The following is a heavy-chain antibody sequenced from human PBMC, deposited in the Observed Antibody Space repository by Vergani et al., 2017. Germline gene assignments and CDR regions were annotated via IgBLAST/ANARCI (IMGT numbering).Heavy chain of an antibody. CDR3: ARTESFILRYFHLAL. CDR2: IYHSGGA. J-gene: IGHJ4*02. D-gene: IGHD3-9*01. Sequence: QLHLQESGPGLVKPSETLSLTCTVSGGSITSSSYYWGWIRQPPGKGLEWNGNIYHSGGAYYNPSLKGRVTVSVDTSKNQFSLEVTSVTAADTAIYFCARTESFILRYFHLALWGQGTLVTVSS. CDR1: GGSITSSSYY. V-gene: IGHV4-39*01.